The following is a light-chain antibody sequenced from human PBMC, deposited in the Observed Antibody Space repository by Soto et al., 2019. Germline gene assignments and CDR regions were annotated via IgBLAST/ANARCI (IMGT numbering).Light chain of an antibody. V-gene: IGLV2-14*01. J-gene: IGLJ1*01. Sequence: QSVLTQPASVSGSPGQSITISCTGTSSDVGFYNYVSWYQQQHPGKAPKLMIYEVDNRPSGVSIRFSGSKSGNTASLTISGLKVEDEADYYCCSSGGSPTYVFGTGTKVTVL. CDR1: SSDVGFYNY. CDR2: EVD. CDR3: CSSGGSPTYV.